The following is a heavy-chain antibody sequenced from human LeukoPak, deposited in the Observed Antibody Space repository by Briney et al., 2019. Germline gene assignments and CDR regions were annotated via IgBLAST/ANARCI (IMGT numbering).Heavy chain of an antibody. V-gene: IGHV4-34*01. D-gene: IGHD3-10*01. CDR2: ISHSGST. Sequence: SETLSLTCAVYVGSFSGYYWSWIRQPPGKGLEWIGEISHSGSTNYNSSLKSRVTISVDTSKNQFSLKLSSVTAADTAVYYCARGYYGSGSHCCHMDVWGKGTTITVS. CDR3: ARGYYGSGSHCCHMDV. CDR1: VGSFSGYY. J-gene: IGHJ6*03.